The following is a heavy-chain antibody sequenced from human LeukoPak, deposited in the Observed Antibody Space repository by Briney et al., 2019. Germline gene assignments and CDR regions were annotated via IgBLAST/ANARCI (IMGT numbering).Heavy chain of an antibody. V-gene: IGHV4-39*01. D-gene: IGHD6-13*01. CDR3: AQSLGSSDWMGNWFDR. CDR2: IYYTGRT. J-gene: IGHJ5*02. CDR1: GGSISSSGHS. Sequence: SETLSLTCTVSGGSISSSGHSWGCIRQPPGKGLEGIGTIYYTGRTYYNPSLKSRVTISVDTSKNQFSLRLSSVTAADTAVYYCAQSLGSSDWMGNWFDRWGQGMLVTVSS.